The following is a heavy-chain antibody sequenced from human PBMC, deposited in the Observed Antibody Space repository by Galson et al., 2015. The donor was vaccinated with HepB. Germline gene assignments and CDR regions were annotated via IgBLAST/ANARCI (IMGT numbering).Heavy chain of an antibody. CDR1: GFAFNIYT. J-gene: IGHJ4*02. D-gene: IGHD5-24*01. CDR2: ISYDGYYK. V-gene: IGHV3-30-3*01. CDR3: ARPKAGLPPDGHFFDT. Sequence: SLRLSCAASGFAFNIYTMHWVRQAPGKGLDWVAVISYDGYYKFYADFVQGRFSISRDNSKNTLYLEMTTLRPDDTALYYCARPKAGLPPDGHFFDTWGQGTLVTVSS.